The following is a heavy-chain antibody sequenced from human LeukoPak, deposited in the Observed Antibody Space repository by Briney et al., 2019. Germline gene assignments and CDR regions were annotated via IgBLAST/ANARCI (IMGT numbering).Heavy chain of an antibody. CDR1: GYSFTSVD. V-gene: IGHV1-8*01. CDR3: TKGSVSGSFRDL. D-gene: IGHD3-16*02. Sequence: ASVKVSCKASGYSFTSVDINWVRQAAGQGLEWMGWMNPNSGNAGFAQKFQGRVTMTRDTSISTAYMELSSLRPEDTAVYYCTKGSVSGSFRDLRGQGTLVIVSS. J-gene: IGHJ4*02. CDR2: MNPNSGNA.